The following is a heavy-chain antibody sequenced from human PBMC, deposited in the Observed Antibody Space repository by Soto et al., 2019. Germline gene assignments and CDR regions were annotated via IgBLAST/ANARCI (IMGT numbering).Heavy chain of an antibody. J-gene: IGHJ3*02. V-gene: IGHV1-58*02. Sequence: SVKVSCKASGFTFTSSAMQWVRQARGQRLEWIGWIVVGSGNTNYAQKFQERVTITRDMSTSTAYMELSSLRSEDTAVYYCAAGYSSSWLTADYDAFEIWGQGTMVTVSS. CDR3: AAGYSSSWLTADYDAFEI. CDR1: GFTFTSSA. D-gene: IGHD6-13*01. CDR2: IVVGSGNT.